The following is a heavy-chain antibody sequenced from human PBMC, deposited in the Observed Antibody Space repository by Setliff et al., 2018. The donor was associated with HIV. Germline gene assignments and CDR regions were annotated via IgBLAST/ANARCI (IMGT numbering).Heavy chain of an antibody. V-gene: IGHV1-18*01. J-gene: IGHJ2*01. CDR3: ARGHHFYWYFDL. CDR2: ISVYNGQT. CDR1: GYSFTTYG. Sequence: ASVKVSCKASGYSFTTYGISWVRQAPGQGPEWVGWISVYNGQTLYAQKVQDRITVTTDIPKDTAYMELRGLTPDDTAVYYCARGHHFYWYFDLWGPGTLVTVSS.